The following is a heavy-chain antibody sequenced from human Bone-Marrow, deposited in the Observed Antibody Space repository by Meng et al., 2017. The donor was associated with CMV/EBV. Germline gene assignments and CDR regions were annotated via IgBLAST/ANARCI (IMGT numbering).Heavy chain of an antibody. CDR2: INSDGSST. CDR1: GFTFSSYW. J-gene: IGHJ4*02. Sequence: GESLKISCAASGFTFSSYWMHWVRQAPGKGLVWVSRINSDGSSTSYADSVKGRFTISRDNSKNTLYLQMNSLRAEDTAVYYCAKGAGHDLDYWGQGTLVTVSS. D-gene: IGHD1-1*01. CDR3: AKGAGHDLDY. V-gene: IGHV3-74*01.